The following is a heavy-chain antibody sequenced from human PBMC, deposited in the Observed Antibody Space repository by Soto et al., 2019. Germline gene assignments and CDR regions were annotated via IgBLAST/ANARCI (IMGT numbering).Heavy chain of an antibody. J-gene: IGHJ5*02. V-gene: IGHV4-59*01. CDR3: ARVGTYYDILTGYFRANWFEP. CDR1: GGSISSYY. Sequence: SETLSLTCTVSGGSISSYYWSWIRQPPGKGLEWIGYIYYSGSTNYNPSLKSRVTISVDTSKNQFSLKLSSVTAADTAVYYCARVGTYYDILTGYFRANWFEPWGQGTLVTVSS. D-gene: IGHD3-9*01. CDR2: IYYSGST.